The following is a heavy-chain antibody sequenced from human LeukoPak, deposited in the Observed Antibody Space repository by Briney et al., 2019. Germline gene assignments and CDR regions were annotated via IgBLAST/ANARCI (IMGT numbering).Heavy chain of an antibody. D-gene: IGHD3-3*01. CDR3: ARDERYSDFWSGRD. CDR2: ISSSGSAE. Sequence: GGSLRLSCAASGFTFSDYYMSWMRQAPGKGLEWVSFISSSGSAEYYADSVKGRFTISRDNAKNLLYLQMSSLTAEDTAVYYCARDERYSDFWSGRDWGQGTLVTVSS. CDR1: GFTFSDYY. V-gene: IGHV3-11*04. J-gene: IGHJ4*02.